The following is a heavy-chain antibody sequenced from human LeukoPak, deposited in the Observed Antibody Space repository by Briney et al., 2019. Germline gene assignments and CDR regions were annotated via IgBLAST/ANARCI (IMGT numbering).Heavy chain of an antibody. CDR1: GGSISSYY. CDR2: IYYSGST. J-gene: IGHJ4*02. V-gene: IGHV4-59*08. D-gene: IGHD6-19*01. Sequence: SETLSPTCTVSGGSISSYYWSWIRQPPGKGLEWIGYIYYSGSTNYNPSLKSRVTISVDTSKNQFSLKLSSVTAADTAVYYCARSPAVAGTYYFDYWGQGTLVTVSS. CDR3: ARSPAVAGTYYFDY.